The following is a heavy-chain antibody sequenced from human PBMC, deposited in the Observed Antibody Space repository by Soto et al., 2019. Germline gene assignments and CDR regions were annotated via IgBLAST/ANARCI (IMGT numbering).Heavy chain of an antibody. CDR1: GFTFSYSS. V-gene: IGHV3-48*02. Sequence: GGSLRLSCAASGFTFSYSSMNWVRRAPGKGLEWLSSITTSGSTIYYADSVRGRFTISRDNAKNSLYLQMNSLRDEDTGVYYCARGHTGDHFYYGMDVWGQGTTVTVSS. D-gene: IGHD3-10*01. CDR2: ITTSGSTI. CDR3: ARGHTGDHFYYGMDV. J-gene: IGHJ6*02.